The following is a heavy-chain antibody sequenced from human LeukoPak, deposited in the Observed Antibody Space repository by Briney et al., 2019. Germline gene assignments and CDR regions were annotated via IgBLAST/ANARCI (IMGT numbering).Heavy chain of an antibody. Sequence: PGGSLRLSCAASGFTFSSYSMNWVRQAPGKGLEWVSVIYSGGSIYYADSVKGRFTISRDNSKNTLYLQMNSLRAEDTAVYYCARGGGSYYVTDHWGQGILVTVSS. V-gene: IGHV3-53*01. CDR1: GFTFSSYS. CDR2: IYSGGSI. D-gene: IGHD1-26*01. CDR3: ARGGGSYYVTDH. J-gene: IGHJ4*02.